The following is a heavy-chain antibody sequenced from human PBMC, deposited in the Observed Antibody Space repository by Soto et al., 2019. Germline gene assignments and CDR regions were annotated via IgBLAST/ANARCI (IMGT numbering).Heavy chain of an antibody. CDR2: INHSGST. CDR1: GGSFSGYY. V-gene: IGHV4-34*01. D-gene: IGHD3-22*01. Sequence: PSETLSLTCAVYGGSFSGYYWSWIRQPPGKGLECIGEINHSGSTNYNPSLKSRVTISVDTSKNQFSLKLSSVTAADTAVYYCARGRSYYDRSGGVPYYYYGMDVWGQGTTVTVSS. CDR3: ARGRSYYDRSGGVPYYYYGMDV. J-gene: IGHJ6*02.